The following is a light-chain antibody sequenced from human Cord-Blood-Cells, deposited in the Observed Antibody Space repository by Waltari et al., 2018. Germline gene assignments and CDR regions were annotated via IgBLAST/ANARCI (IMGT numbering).Light chain of an antibody. J-gene: IGKJ1*01. CDR2: AAS. V-gene: IGKV1-5*01. CDR1: QSISSW. Sequence: DIQMTQSPSTLSASVGYRVTITGRASQSISSWLAWYQQKPGKAPKLLIYAASSLESGVPSRFSGSGSGTEFTLTISSLQTDDFATYYCQQYNSYSTFGQGTKVEIK. CDR3: QQYNSYST.